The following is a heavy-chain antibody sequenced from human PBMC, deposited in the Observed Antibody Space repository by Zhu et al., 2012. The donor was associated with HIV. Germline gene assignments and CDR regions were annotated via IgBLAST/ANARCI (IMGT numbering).Heavy chain of an antibody. Sequence: QVQLKESGPGLVKASETLSLTCSVSGDSVSGFYWTWIRQAAGKGLEWIGRMYYSGSVDYNPFFRSRITMSIDTSKNEFYLRLTSVAAADTATYFCGRGGTVSGPPTSWGQGISVTVSS. CDR3: GRGGTVSGPPTS. CDR2: MYYSGSV. CDR1: GDSVSGFY. J-gene: IGHJ4*02. V-gene: IGHV4-4*07. D-gene: IGHD6-19*01.